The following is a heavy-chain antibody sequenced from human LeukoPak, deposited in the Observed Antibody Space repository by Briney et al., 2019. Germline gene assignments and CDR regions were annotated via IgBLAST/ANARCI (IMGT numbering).Heavy chain of an antibody. CDR1: GGSISGYY. CDR3: VRFGVNYDMDV. CDR2: IHYSGRA. Sequence: TSETLSLTCSVSGGSISGYYWTWVRQPPGKGLEWIGQIHYSGRADYNSSLKSRITMSVDTSRNQISLKLSSVTAADTAIYYCVRFGVNYDMDVWGQGTTVTVFS. V-gene: IGHV4-59*01. D-gene: IGHD3-16*01. J-gene: IGHJ6*02.